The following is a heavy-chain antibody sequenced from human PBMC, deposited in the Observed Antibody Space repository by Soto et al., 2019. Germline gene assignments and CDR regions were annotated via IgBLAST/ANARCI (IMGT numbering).Heavy chain of an antibody. V-gene: IGHV3-23*01. CDR3: AKDRLGATHQYYFDY. Sequence: EVQLLESGGGLVQPGGSLRLSCAASGFTFSSYAMSWVRQAPGKGLESVSAISGSGGGTYYADSVKGRFTISRDNSKNTLYLQMNSLRAEDTAVYYCAKDRLGATHQYYFDYWGQGSLLTVSS. J-gene: IGHJ4*02. D-gene: IGHD1-26*01. CDR2: ISGSGGGT. CDR1: GFTFSSYA.